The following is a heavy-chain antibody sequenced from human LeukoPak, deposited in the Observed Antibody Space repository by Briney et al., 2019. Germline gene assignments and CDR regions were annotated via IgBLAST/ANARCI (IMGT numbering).Heavy chain of an antibody. V-gene: IGHV4-39*01. J-gene: IGHJ4*02. Sequence: PSETLSLICIVSGASISTNTHYWGRVRQPPGKGLEWIASIHHTGTPYYNPSLKSRVTISVDTSKNQFSLQFSSVIAADTAVYYCMRHASGEPPRYWGQGTLVTASS. D-gene: IGHD7-27*01. CDR2: IHHTGTP. CDR1: GASISTNTHY. CDR3: MRHASGEPPRY.